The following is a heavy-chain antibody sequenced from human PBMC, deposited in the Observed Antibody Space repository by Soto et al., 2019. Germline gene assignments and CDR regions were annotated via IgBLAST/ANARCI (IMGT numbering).Heavy chain of an antibody. D-gene: IGHD3-16*01. Sequence: QVQLVQSGDEVKKPGASVKVSCKASGYIFVNYGIAWVRQAPGQGLEWMGWISPYTGNTHSATKVQGRLTMTTDTSKSTADMDLGSLTSDDTAVYYCVMVDNYVTPTPQDVWGQGTTVTLSS. CDR1: GYIFVNYG. V-gene: IGHV1-18*01. J-gene: IGHJ6*02. CDR2: ISPYTGNT. CDR3: VMVDNYVTPTPQDV.